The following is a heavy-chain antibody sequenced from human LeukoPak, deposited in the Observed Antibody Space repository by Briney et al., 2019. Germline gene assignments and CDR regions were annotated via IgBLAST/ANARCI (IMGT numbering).Heavy chain of an antibody. CDR1: GGSISSYY. CDR2: IYYSGST. V-gene: IGHV4-59*01. J-gene: IGHJ4*02. CDR3: ARRRDGYITGAFDY. Sequence: PSETLSLTCTVSGGSISSYYWSWIRQPPGKGLGWIGYIYYSGSTNYNPSLKSRVTISVDTSKNQFSLKLSSVTAADTAVYYCARRRDGYITGAFDYWGQGTLVTVSS. D-gene: IGHD5-24*01.